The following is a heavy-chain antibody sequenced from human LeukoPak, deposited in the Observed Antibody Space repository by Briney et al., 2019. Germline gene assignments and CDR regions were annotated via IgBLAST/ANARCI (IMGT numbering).Heavy chain of an antibody. D-gene: IGHD1-20*01. CDR2: IKHGGST. Sequence: SETLSLTCAVYGGSFRGYYWRWIRHPPQKGLEWIWEIKHGGSTNYNPSLKSRVTISVDTSKNQFSLKLSSVTAAGTAVYYCARGPITGKPYYYYFSIDVWGKWTTVTVSS. CDR1: GGSFRGYY. V-gene: IGHV4-34*01. J-gene: IGHJ6*03. CDR3: ARGPITGKPYYYYFSIDV.